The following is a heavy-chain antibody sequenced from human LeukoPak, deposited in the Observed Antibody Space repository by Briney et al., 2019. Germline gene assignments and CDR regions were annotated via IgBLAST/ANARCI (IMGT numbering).Heavy chain of an antibody. CDR3: ATDGGKWELLFDY. V-gene: IGHV3-30*02. CDR2: MQYDGSDK. J-gene: IGHJ4*02. D-gene: IGHD1-26*01. Sequence: QPGGSLRLSCAVSGFNGMHWVPQAPGRGLGWVAFMQYDGSDKSYADSVKGRFTISRDNSKNTLYLQMNSLRPEDTAVYSCATDGGKWELLFDYWGQGTLVTVSS. CDR1: GFNG.